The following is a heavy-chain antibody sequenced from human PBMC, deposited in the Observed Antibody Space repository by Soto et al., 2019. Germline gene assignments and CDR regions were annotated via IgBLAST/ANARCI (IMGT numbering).Heavy chain of an antibody. D-gene: IGHD3-9*01. Sequence: HPGGSLRLSCAASGFTFSSYAMSWVRQAPGKGLERVSAISGSGGSTYYADSVKGRFTISRDNSKITLYLQMNSLRAKDTAVYYCAKEILRYFDWLPFVDYWGQGTLVTVSS. J-gene: IGHJ4*02. CDR1: GFTFSSYA. V-gene: IGHV3-23*01. CDR3: AKEILRYFDWLPFVDY. CDR2: ISGSGGST.